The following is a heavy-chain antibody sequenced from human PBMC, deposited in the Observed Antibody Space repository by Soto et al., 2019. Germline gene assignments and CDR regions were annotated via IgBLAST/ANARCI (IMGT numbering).Heavy chain of an antibody. CDR2: IYFSGNT. Sequence: SETLSLTCTVSSASITSSSYYWGWIRQPPGKGLEWIGSIYFSGNTYYNQSLKSRVTISVDMSKNQLSLNLTSVTAADTAVYYCAGRHSSGWPGWFDPWGQGTLVTVSS. D-gene: IGHD6-19*01. CDR3: AGRHSSGWPGWFDP. V-gene: IGHV4-39*01. J-gene: IGHJ5*02. CDR1: SASITSSSYY.